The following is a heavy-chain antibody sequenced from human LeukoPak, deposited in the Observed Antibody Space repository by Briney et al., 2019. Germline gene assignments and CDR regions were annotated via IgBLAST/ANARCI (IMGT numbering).Heavy chain of an antibody. V-gene: IGHV1-69*13. J-gene: IGHJ6*03. Sequence: ASVKVSCKASGGTFSSYAISWVRQAPGRGLEWMGGIIPIFGTANYAQKFQGRVTITADESTSTAYMELSSLRSEDTAVYYCARAYGSGRYYYYYMDVWGKGTTVTVSS. CDR2: IIPIFGTA. CDR3: ARAYGSGRYYYYYMDV. CDR1: GGTFSSYA. D-gene: IGHD3-10*01.